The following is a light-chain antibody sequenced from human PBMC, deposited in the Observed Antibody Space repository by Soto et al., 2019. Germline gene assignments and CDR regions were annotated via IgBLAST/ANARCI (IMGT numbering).Light chain of an antibody. Sequence: AIRMTQSPSSFSASTGDRVTITCRASQDISSYLAWYQQKVGKAPKLLIYAAATLQRGAPSRFSGSGSGTDFTLTIIRLQSEDFANYYCQQYFSYPYTFGQGTKLEI. CDR2: AAA. CDR1: QDISSY. J-gene: IGKJ2*01. CDR3: QQYFSYPYT. V-gene: IGKV1-8*01.